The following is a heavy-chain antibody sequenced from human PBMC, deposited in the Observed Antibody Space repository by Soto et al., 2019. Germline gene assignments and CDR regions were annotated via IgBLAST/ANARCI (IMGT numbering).Heavy chain of an antibody. D-gene: IGHD4-17*01. V-gene: IGHV4-39*01. Sequence: QLQLQESGPGLVKPSETLSLTCTVSGGSISRSSYYWGWIRQPPGKGLEWIGSSYYSGSTYYNPSLKSRVPISLDTSKNQFSLKLSSVTAADTAVYYCARHDYGGFGLWGQGTLVTVSS. CDR3: ARHDYGGFGL. CDR2: SYYSGST. CDR1: GGSISRSSYY. J-gene: IGHJ4*02.